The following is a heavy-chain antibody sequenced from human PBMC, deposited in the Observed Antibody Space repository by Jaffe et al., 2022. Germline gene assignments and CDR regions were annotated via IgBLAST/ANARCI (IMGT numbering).Heavy chain of an antibody. CDR2: IYYSGST. CDR1: GGSISSYY. J-gene: IGHJ3*01. Sequence: QVQLQESGPGLVKPSETLSLTCTVSGGSISSYYWSWIRQPPGKGLEWIGYIYYSGSTNYNPSLKSRVTISVDTSKNQFSLKLSSVTAADTAVYYCARIYYGSGSYWPDAFDVWGQGTMVTVSS. V-gene: IGHV4-59*01. CDR3: ARIYYGSGSYWPDAFDV. D-gene: IGHD3-10*01.